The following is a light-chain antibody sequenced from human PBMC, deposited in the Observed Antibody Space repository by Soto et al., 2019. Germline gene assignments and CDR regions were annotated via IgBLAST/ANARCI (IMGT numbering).Light chain of an antibody. CDR1: QSVSGD. Sequence: EIVLTQYPATLSVSPGERATLSCRASQSVSGDLAWYHHKPGQAPRLLIYDASTRALDTPARFAGSGAGTEFTLTLSSLQSEDFAVYFCQQYNNWPITFGQGTRLEIK. V-gene: IGKV3-15*01. CDR2: DAS. J-gene: IGKJ5*01. CDR3: QQYNNWPIT.